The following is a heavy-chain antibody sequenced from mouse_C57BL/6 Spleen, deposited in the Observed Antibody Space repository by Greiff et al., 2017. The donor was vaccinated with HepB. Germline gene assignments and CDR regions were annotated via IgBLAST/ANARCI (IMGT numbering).Heavy chain of an antibody. J-gene: IGHJ3*01. Sequence: EVQVVESGGGLVKPGGSLKLSCAASGFTFSDYGMHWVRQAPEKGLEWVAYISSGSSTIYYADTVKGRFTISRDNAKNTLFLQRTRLRSEDTAMYYCARDLFAYWGQGTLVTVSA. CDR2: ISSGSSTI. CDR1: GFTFSDYG. V-gene: IGHV5-17*01. CDR3: ARDLFAY.